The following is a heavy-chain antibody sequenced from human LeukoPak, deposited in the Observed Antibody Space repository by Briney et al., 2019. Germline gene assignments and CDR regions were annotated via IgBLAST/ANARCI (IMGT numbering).Heavy chain of an antibody. V-gene: IGHV3-48*03. D-gene: IGHD3-10*01. J-gene: IGHJ4*02. CDR1: GFTFSTHE. Sequence: GGSLRLSCAASGFTFSTHEMNWVRQAPGKGLEWVSYITRSGTTIYYADSVKGRFTISRDNAKNSLYLQMNSLRAEDTAVYYCARDHQGFGESIDYWGQGTLVTVSS. CDR3: ARDHQGFGESIDY. CDR2: ITRSGTTI.